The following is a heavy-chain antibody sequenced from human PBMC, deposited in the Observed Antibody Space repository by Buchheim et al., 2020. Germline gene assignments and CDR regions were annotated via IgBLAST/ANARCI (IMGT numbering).Heavy chain of an antibody. V-gene: IGHV4-59*01. Sequence: QVQLQESGPGLVKPSETLSLTCTVSGDSISSYYWSWIRQPPGKGLEWIGYIYYSGSTTHNPSLKSRVTISVDTSKNQFSLKLSSVTAADTAVYYCARSAVPYISSWYSYFDYWGQGTL. J-gene: IGHJ4*02. D-gene: IGHD6-13*01. CDR3: ARSAVPYISSWYSYFDY. CDR2: IYYSGST. CDR1: GDSISSYY.